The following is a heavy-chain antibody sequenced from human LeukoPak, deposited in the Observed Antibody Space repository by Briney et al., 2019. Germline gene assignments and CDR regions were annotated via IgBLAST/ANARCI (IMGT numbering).Heavy chain of an antibody. V-gene: IGHV4-39*01. CDR2: IYYSGST. CDR3: ARPYSSGWYYFDY. J-gene: IGHJ4*02. CDR1: GGSISRSKSC. Sequence: PSETLSLTCTVSGGSISRSKSCWGWIRQPPGKGLEWIGSIYYSGSTYYNPSPKSRVTIPVDTSKNQFSLKLSSVTAADTAVYYCARPYSSGWYYFDYWGQGTLVTVSS. D-gene: IGHD6-19*01.